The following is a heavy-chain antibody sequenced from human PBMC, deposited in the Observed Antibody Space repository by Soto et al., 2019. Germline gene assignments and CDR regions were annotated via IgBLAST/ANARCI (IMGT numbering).Heavy chain of an antibody. CDR3: ARVPDY. J-gene: IGHJ4*02. Sequence: SVKVSCKTSGGTFSSYAISWVRQAPGQGLEWMGGIVPIVDTSTYAQKFQGRVTITADESTSTAYMELSSLRSEDTAVYYCARVPDYWGQGILVTVSS. CDR1: GGTFSSYA. V-gene: IGHV1-69*13. CDR2: IVPIVDTS. D-gene: IGHD2-2*01.